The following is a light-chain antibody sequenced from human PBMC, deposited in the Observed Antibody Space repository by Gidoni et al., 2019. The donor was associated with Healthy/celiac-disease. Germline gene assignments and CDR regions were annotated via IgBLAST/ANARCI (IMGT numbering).Light chain of an antibody. J-gene: IGKJ1*01. CDR1: QSVSSSY. CDR3: QQYGSSPPWT. CDR2: GAS. V-gene: IGKV3-20*01. Sequence: EMVLTQSTGTLSLSPGETATLSCRASQSVSSSYLAWYQQKPGQAPRLLIYGASSRATGIPDRFSGSGSGTDFTLTISRLEPEDFAVYYCQQYGSSPPWTFGQGTKVEIK.